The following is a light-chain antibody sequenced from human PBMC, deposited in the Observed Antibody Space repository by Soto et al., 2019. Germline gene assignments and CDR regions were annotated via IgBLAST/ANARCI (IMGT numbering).Light chain of an antibody. Sequence: EIVMTQSPATLSVSPGERATLSCRASQSVSSNLSWYQQKPGQAPRLLIYGASTRATGIPARFSGSGSGTEFTLTISSLQSEDFAVYSCQQYNNWPPETFGQGTKVDI. CDR3: QQYNNWPPET. V-gene: IGKV3-15*01. CDR1: QSVSSN. CDR2: GAS. J-gene: IGKJ1*01.